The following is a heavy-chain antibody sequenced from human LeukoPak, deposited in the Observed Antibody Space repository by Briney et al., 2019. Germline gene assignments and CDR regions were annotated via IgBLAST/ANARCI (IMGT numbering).Heavy chain of an antibody. D-gene: IGHD1-26*01. CDR2: ISWNSGSI. V-gene: IGHV3-9*01. J-gene: IGHJ4*02. CDR3: AKDMSHGVVGAPLDY. CDR1: GFTFDDYA. Sequence: PGRSLRLPCASSGFTFDDYAMHWVRQAPGKGLEGVSGISWNSGSIGYADSVKGRFTISRDNAKNSLYLQMNSLRAEDTALYYCAKDMSHGVVGAPLDYWGQGTLVTVSS.